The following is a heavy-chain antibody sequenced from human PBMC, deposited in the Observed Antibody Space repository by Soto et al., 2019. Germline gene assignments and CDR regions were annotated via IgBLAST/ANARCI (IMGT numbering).Heavy chain of an antibody. D-gene: IGHD3-16*01. CDR1: GFTFSSYG. V-gene: IGHV3-33*01. J-gene: IGHJ6*02. Sequence: GVSLRLSCAASGFTFSSYGMHWVRQAPGKGLEWVAVIWYDGSNKYYADSVKGRFTISRDNSKNTLYLQMNSLRAEDTAVYYCARDLGRGNLQVYYYYGMDVWGQGTTVTVSS. CDR3: ARDLGRGNLQVYYYYGMDV. CDR2: IWYDGSNK.